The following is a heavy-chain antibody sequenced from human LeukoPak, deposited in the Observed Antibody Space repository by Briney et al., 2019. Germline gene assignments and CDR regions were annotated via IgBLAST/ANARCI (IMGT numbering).Heavy chain of an antibody. V-gene: IGHV3-7*01. D-gene: IGHD1-1*01. J-gene: IGHJ4*02. CDR2: INQDGSEK. Sequence: SGGSLRLSCAASGFTFTSYWMSWVRQAPGKGLEWVVNINQDGSEKYYVDSVKGRFTISRDNAKNSLSLQMNSLRAEDTAVYYCARGKTTSGMSAGYWGQGTLFTVSP. CDR3: ARGKTTSGMSAGY. CDR1: GFTFTSYW.